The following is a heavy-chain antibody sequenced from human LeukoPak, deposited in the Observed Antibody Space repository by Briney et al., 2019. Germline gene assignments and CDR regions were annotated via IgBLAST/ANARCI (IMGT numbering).Heavy chain of an antibody. CDR2: INPNSGGT. D-gene: IGHD3-22*01. V-gene: IGHV1-2*04. Sequence: GASVKVSCKASGYTFTGYYMHWVRQAPGQGLEWMGWINPNSGGTNYAQKFQGWVTMTRDTSISTAYMELSRLRSDDTAVYYCARGGDTYYYDSSGYHPYYFDYWGQGTLVTVSS. J-gene: IGHJ4*02. CDR3: ARGGDTYYYDSSGYHPYYFDY. CDR1: GYTFTGYY.